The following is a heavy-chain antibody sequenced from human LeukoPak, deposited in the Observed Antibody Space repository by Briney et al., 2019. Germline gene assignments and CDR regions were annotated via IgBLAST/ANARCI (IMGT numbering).Heavy chain of an antibody. CDR1: GYTFSTSG. Sequence: SVKVSCKASGYTFSTSGISWVRQAPGQGLEWMGGIIPIFGTANYAQKFQGRVTITADESTSTAYMELSSLRSEDTAVYYCARGVLVVPAAILYYYYYMDVWGKGTTVTVSS. V-gene: IGHV1-69*13. J-gene: IGHJ6*03. CDR3: ARGVLVVPAAILYYYYYMDV. D-gene: IGHD2-2*02. CDR2: IIPIFGTA.